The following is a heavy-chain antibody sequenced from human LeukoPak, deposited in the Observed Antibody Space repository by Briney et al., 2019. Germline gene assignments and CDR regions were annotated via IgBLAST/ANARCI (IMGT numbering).Heavy chain of an antibody. J-gene: IGHJ4*02. CDR1: GFTFSSYG. V-gene: IGHV3-30*18. CDR2: ISYDGSEK. D-gene: IGHD3-9*01. Sequence: GGSLRLSCAASGFTFSSYGMHWVRQSPGKGLEWVAVISYDGSEKYYVDSVKGRFTISRDNSKNTLYLQMNSLRTEDTAIYYCAKGGDIYYFDYWGQGTLVTVSS. CDR3: AKGGDIYYFDY.